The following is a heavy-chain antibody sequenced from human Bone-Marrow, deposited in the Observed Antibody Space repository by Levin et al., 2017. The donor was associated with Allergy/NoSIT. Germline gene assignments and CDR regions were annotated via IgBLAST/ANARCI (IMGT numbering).Heavy chain of an antibody. CDR2: LNPNSGDT. CDR3: ARETIAAPPYDWFDT. D-gene: IGHD6-13*01. J-gene: IGHJ5*02. CDR1: GFTFSIYD. Sequence: ASVKVSCKASGFTFSIYDIHWVRQAPGQGLEWVGRLNPNSGDTESAQKFMGRVTMTRDTSTTTAFMELTRLRPDDTAIYFCARETIAAPPYDWFDTWGQGALVTVSS. V-gene: IGHV1-2*06.